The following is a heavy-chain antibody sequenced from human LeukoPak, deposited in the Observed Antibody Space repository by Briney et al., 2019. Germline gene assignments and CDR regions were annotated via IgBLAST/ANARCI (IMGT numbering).Heavy chain of an antibody. CDR2: IYHSGST. J-gene: IGHJ6*02. CDR1: GYSISSGYY. V-gene: IGHV4-38-2*02. D-gene: IGHD2-2*02. Sequence: TSETLSLTCTVSGYSISSGYYWGWIRQSPGKGLEWIGSIYHSGSTYYNPSLKSRVTISVDTSKNQFSLKLSSVTAADTAVYYCARHPRLGYCSSTSCYNGMDVWGQGTTVTVSS. CDR3: ARHPRLGYCSSTSCYNGMDV.